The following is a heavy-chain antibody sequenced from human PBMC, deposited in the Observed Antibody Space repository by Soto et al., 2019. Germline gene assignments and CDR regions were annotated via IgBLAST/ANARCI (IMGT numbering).Heavy chain of an antibody. CDR1: GGSIMSWY. V-gene: IGHV4-59*08. D-gene: IGHD1-26*01. J-gene: IGHJ4*02. CDR2: IYYSGIT. Sequence: SETMSLTCSVAGGSIMSWYWSWIRQPPGKGLEWIGYIYYSGITNYNPSLKSRVTISVDTSKNQFSLKLSSVTAADTAVYYCARRYGSAIDYWGQGTLVTVSS. CDR3: ARRYGSAIDY.